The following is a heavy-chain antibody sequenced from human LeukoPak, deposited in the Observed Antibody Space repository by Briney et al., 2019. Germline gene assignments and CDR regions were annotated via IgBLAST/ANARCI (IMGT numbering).Heavy chain of an antibody. D-gene: IGHD3-10*01. V-gene: IGHV4-61*02. CDR1: GGSTSSGSYY. J-gene: IGHJ4*02. CDR3: ARAGRNLWFGELFDY. Sequence: NPSETLSLTCTVSGGSTSSGSYYWSWIRQPAGKGLEWIGRIYTSGSTNYNPSLKSRVTISVDTSKNQFSLKLSSVTAADTAVYYCARAGRNLWFGELFDYWGQGTLVTVSS. CDR2: IYTSGST.